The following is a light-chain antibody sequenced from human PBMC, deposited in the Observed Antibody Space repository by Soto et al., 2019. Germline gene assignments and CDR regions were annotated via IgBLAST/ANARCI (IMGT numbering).Light chain of an antibody. CDR1: QSVRSD. CDR2: GAS. V-gene: IGKV3-15*01. CDR3: QQYNNWPPWT. Sequence: EIVMTQSPATLSASPGERATLSCRATQSVRSDVAWYQQKPGQAPRLLIYGASTRATGTPARFSGSGSGTEFTLTISSLQSEDFAVYYCQQYNNWPPWTFGQGTKVDIK. J-gene: IGKJ1*01.